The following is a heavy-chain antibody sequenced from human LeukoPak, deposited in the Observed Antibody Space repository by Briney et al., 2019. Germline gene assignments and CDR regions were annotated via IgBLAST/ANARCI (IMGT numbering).Heavy chain of an antibody. J-gene: IGHJ4*02. D-gene: IGHD2-2*01. V-gene: IGHV3-30*04. CDR3: ARDGIGYCSSTSCYYVDY. CDR2: ISYDGSNK. Sequence: GGSLRLSCAAPGFTFSSYAMHWVRQAPGKGLEWVAVISYDGSNKYYADSVKGRFTISRDNSKNTLYLQMNSLRAEDTAENYCARDGIGYCSSTSCYYVDYWGQRTLVTVSS. CDR1: GFTFSSYA.